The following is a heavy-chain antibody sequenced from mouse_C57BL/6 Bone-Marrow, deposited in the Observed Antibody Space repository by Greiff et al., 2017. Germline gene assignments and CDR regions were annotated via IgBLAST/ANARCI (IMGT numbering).Heavy chain of an antibody. D-gene: IGHD2-10*01. CDR1: GYAFTNYL. V-gene: IGHV1-54*01. J-gene: IGHJ4*01. CDR2: INPGSGGT. CDR3: ARYPYTAMDY. Sequence: VQLQQSGAELVRPGTSVQVSCKASGYAFTNYLIEWVKQRPGQGLEWIGVINPGSGGTNYNEKFKGKATLTADKSSSTAYMQLSSLTSEDSAVYFCARYPYTAMDYWGQGTSVTVSS.